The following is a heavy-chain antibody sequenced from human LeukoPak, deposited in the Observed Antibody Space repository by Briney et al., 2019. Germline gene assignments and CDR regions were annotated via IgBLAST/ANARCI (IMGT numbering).Heavy chain of an antibody. D-gene: IGHD5-18*01. CDR3: ARGYSYGYPFDY. CDR1: GGSISSHY. CDR2: IYSSGTT. Sequence: SETLSLTCSVSGGSISSHYWSWIPQPAGKGLEWVGRIYSSGTTNYNPSLKSRVTMSVDTSKNHFSLQLTSVTAADTAVYYCARGYSYGYPFDYWGQGTLVTVSS. J-gene: IGHJ4*02. V-gene: IGHV4-4*07.